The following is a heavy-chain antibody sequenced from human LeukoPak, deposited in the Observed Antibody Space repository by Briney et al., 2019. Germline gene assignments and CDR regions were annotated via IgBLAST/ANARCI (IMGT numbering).Heavy chain of an antibody. CDR1: GFTFSSYW. V-gene: IGHV3-7*03. Sequence: GGSLRLSCAASGFTFSSYWMSWVRQAPGKGLEWVANIKQDGSEKYYVDSVKGRFTISRDNAKNMLFLQMNSLTAADTAEYFCARWKFGESDSPFFYFYFGMDVWGQGTTVTVSS. J-gene: IGHJ6*02. CDR3: ARWKFGESDSPFFYFYFGMDV. D-gene: IGHD3-10*01. CDR2: IKQDGSEK.